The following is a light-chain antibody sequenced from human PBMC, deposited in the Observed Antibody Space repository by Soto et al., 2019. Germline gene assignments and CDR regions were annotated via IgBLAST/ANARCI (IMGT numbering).Light chain of an antibody. CDR2: GAS. Sequence: IVMTQSAATLSVSPGERATLSCRASQSVSSNLVWYQQKPGQAPRLLIYGASTRATGIPARFSGSGSGTEFTLTISSLQSEDFAVYYCQQYHNWPRTFGQGTKVEIK. V-gene: IGKV3-15*01. CDR1: QSVSSN. CDR3: QQYHNWPRT. J-gene: IGKJ1*01.